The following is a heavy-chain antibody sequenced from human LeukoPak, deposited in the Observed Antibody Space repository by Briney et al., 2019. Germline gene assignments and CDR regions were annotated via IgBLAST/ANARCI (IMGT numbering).Heavy chain of an antibody. V-gene: IGHV4-59*01. D-gene: IGHD3-22*01. Sequence: SETLSLTCTVSGGSISNYYWSWLRQPPGKGLEWIGHIYSTGSTTYSPSLKSRVIMSADTSKNQLSLKLSSVTAADTAVYYCAREPGFDSSGYLNWFDPWGQGTLVTVSS. CDR1: GGSISNYY. J-gene: IGHJ5*02. CDR2: IYSTGST. CDR3: AREPGFDSSGYLNWFDP.